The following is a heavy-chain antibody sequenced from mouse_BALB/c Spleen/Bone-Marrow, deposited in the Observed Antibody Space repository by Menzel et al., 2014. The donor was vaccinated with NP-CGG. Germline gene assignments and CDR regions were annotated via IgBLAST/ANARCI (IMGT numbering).Heavy chain of an antibody. V-gene: IGHV5-17*02. Sequence: EVQVVESGGGLVQPGGSRKLSCAASGFTFSSLGMHWVRQAPEKGLEWVAYISSGSSTIFYADTVKGRFTVSRDNPKNTLFLQMTSLRSEDTAMYYCTRGGNWDDFDYWGQGTTLTVSS. CDR3: TRGGNWDDFDY. CDR1: GFTFSSLG. CDR2: ISSGSSTI. J-gene: IGHJ2*01. D-gene: IGHD4-1*01.